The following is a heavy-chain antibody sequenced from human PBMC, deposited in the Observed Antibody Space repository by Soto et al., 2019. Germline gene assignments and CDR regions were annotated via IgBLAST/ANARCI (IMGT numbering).Heavy chain of an antibody. CDR1: GFTFSGYS. CDR2: LSSGSKNI. D-gene: IGHD3-3*01. Sequence: EVQLVESGGGLVQWGGSLSLSCSASGFTFSGYSVNWVRQAPGKRLEWVSYLSSGSKNIYYAESVKGRFTVSRDNARNSKYLPMTSLRDEDTAVYYCAREDIFGVRSFDYWGQGTLVTVSS. CDR3: AREDIFGVRSFDY. J-gene: IGHJ4*02. V-gene: IGHV3-48*02.